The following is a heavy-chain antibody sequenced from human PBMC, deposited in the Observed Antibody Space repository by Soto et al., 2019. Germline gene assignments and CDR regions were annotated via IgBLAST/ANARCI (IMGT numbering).Heavy chain of an antibody. J-gene: IGHJ4*02. D-gene: IGHD3-10*01. CDR3: VGGDYSGAGTFYLTAH. CDR2: TYYRSKWYN. V-gene: IGHV6-1*01. Sequence: PSQTLSLTCAISGDSVSSNSAAWNWIRQSPSRGLEWLGRTYYRSKWYNDYAVSVKSRITINPDTSKNQFSLQLNSVTPEDTAVYFCVGGDYSGAGTFYLTAHWGPGTLVTVSS. CDR1: GDSVSSNSAA.